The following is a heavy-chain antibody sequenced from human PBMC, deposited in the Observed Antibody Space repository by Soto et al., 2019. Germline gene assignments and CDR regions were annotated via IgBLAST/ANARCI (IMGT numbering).Heavy chain of an antibody. CDR2: IWFDGSNK. J-gene: IGHJ5*02. V-gene: IGHV3-33*01. CDR3: ARDHNYGSVTSYGHNWFDP. Sequence: QVQLVESGGGVVQPGRSLRLSCAASGFTFSNYGMQWVRQAPGKGLEWVAVIWFDGSNKYYADSVKGRFTISRDNSENTLYLQMDSLRAEDTAVYYCARDHNYGSVTSYGHNWFDPWGQGTLVTVSS. D-gene: IGHD3-10*01. CDR1: GFTFSNYG.